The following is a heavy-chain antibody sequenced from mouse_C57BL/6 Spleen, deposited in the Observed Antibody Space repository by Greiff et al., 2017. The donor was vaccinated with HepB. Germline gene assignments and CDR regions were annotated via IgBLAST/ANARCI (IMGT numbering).Heavy chain of an antibody. Sequence: DVMLVESGGGLVKPGGSLKLSCAASGFTFSSYAMSWVRQTPEKRLEWVATISDGGSYTYYPDNVKGRFTISRDNAKNNLYLQMSHLKSEDTAMYYCARDGYYGYYAMDYWGQGTSVTVSS. CDR2: ISDGGSYT. J-gene: IGHJ4*01. CDR3: ARDGYYGYYAMDY. CDR1: GFTFSSYA. V-gene: IGHV5-4*01. D-gene: IGHD2-3*01.